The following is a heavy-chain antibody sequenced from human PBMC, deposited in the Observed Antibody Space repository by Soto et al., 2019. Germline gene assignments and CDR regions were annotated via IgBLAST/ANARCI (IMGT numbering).Heavy chain of an antibody. J-gene: IGHJ4*01. CDR3: GRGRYDGTYYFDS. V-gene: IGHV1-8*01. D-gene: IGHD3-16*02. Sequence: ASVKVSCKVSGYTLTELSMHWVRQAPGQGLEWMGWMNPNLDNTGYAQKFQGRVTMTADNSITTAYLELSSLRSEDTAIYYCGRGRYDGTYYFDSWGQGTLVTVSS. CDR1: GYTLTELS. CDR2: MNPNLDNT.